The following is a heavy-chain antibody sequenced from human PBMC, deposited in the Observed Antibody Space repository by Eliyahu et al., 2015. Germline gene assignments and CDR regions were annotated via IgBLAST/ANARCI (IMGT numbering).Heavy chain of an antibody. Sequence: QVQLQQWGAGLLKPSETLSLTCAVYGXSFLGYYWXWIRQPPGKGLEWIGEINHSGSTNYNPSLKSRVTISVDTSKNQFSLKLRSVTAADTAVYYCARLPYSSGWYTPGYYGMDVWGQGTTVTVSS. V-gene: IGHV4-34*01. D-gene: IGHD6-19*01. CDR3: ARLPYSSGWYTPGYYGMDV. J-gene: IGHJ6*02. CDR1: GXSFLGYY. CDR2: INHSGST.